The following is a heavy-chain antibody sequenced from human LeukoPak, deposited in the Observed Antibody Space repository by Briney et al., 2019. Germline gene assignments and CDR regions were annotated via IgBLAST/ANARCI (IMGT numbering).Heavy chain of an antibody. D-gene: IGHD5-12*01. V-gene: IGHV1-69*13. CDR2: IIPIFGTA. J-gene: IGHJ4*02. CDR3: ARERGYSGYDLGYFDY. CDR1: GGTFSSYA. Sequence: SVKVSCKASGGTFSSYAISWVRQAPGQGLEWMGGIIPIFGTANYAQKFQGRVTITADESTSTAYMELSSLRSEDTAVYYCARERGYSGYDLGYFDYWGQGTLVTVSS.